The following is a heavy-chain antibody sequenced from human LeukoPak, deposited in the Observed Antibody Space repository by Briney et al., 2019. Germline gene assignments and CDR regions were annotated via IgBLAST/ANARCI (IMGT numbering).Heavy chain of an antibody. CDR3: AKDLEGIAVAGPRDDY. J-gene: IGHJ4*02. D-gene: IGHD6-19*01. V-gene: IGHV3-30*18. Sequence: GGSLSLSCAAPGFTFSSYGMHWVRQAPGKGLEWVAVISYDGGIKYYADSVKGRFTISRDNSKNTLYLQMNNLRADDTAVYYCAKDLEGIAVAGPRDDYWGQGTLVTVSS. CDR1: GFTFSSYG. CDR2: ISYDGGIK.